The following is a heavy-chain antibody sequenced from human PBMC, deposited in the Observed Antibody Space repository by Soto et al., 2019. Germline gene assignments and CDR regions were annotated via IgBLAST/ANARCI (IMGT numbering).Heavy chain of an antibody. J-gene: IGHJ4*02. CDR3: ARGQSITIFGVVARAPFDY. D-gene: IGHD3-3*01. CDR1: GGSISSYY. CDR2: IYYSGST. Sequence: SETLSLTCTVSGGSISSYYWSWIRQPPGKGLEWIGYIYYSGSTNYNPSLKSRVTISVDTSKNQFSLKLSSVTAADTAVYYCARGQSITIFGVVARAPFDYWGQGTLVTVSS. V-gene: IGHV4-59*01.